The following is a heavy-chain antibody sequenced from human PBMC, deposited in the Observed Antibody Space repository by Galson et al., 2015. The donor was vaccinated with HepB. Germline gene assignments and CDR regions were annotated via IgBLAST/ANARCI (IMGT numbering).Heavy chain of an antibody. D-gene: IGHD3-22*01. CDR3: ARGYYYDSSGYGHAFDI. CDR1: GGTFSSYA. V-gene: IGHV1-69*13. J-gene: IGHJ3*02. Sequence: SVKVSCKASGGTFSSYAISWVRQAPGQGLEWMGGIIPIFGTANYAQKFQGRVTITADESTSTAYMELSSLRSEDTAVYYCARGYYYDSSGYGHAFDIWGQGTMVTVSS. CDR2: IIPIFGTA.